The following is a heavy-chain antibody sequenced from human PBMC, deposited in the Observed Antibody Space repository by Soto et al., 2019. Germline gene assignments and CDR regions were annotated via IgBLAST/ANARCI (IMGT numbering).Heavy chain of an antibody. CDR2: IYPGDSDT. Sequence: YLEISCHLFIYSFTSYWICWVRQMPWKGLEWMGIIYPGDSDTRYSPSFQGQVTISADKSISTAYLQWSSLKASDTAMYYCARFMIVSADAFDIWGQGTMVTVSS. CDR3: ARFMIVSADAFDI. J-gene: IGHJ3*02. CDR1: IYSFTSYW. V-gene: IGHV5-51*01. D-gene: IGHD3-22*01.